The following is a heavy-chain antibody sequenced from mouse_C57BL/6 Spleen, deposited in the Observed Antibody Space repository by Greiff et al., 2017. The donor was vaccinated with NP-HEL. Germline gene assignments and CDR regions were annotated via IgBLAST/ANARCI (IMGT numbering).Heavy chain of an antibody. Sequence: EVKLVESGPELVKPGASVKISCKASGYSFTDYNMNWVKQSNGKSLEWIGVINPNYGTTSYNQKFKGKATLTVDQSSSTAYMQLNSLTSEDSAVYYCAKEAYYYGSSPAWFAYWGQGTLVTVSA. CDR3: AKEAYYYGSSPAWFAY. CDR1: GYSFTDYN. J-gene: IGHJ3*01. CDR2: INPNYGTT. D-gene: IGHD1-1*01. V-gene: IGHV1-39*01.